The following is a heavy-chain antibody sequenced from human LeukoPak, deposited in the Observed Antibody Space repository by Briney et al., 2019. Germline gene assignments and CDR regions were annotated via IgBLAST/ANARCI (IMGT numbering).Heavy chain of an antibody. CDR3: AKEGGGRRYCSSTSCSYY. CDR1: GFTFSSYG. D-gene: IGHD2-2*01. J-gene: IGHJ4*02. Sequence: PGGSLRLSCAASGFTFSSYGMHWVRQAPGKGLEWVAFIRYDGSNKYYADSVKGRFTISRDNSKNTLYLQMNSLRAEDTAVYYCAKEGGGRRYCSSTSCSYYWGQGTLVTVSS. V-gene: IGHV3-30*02. CDR2: IRYDGSNK.